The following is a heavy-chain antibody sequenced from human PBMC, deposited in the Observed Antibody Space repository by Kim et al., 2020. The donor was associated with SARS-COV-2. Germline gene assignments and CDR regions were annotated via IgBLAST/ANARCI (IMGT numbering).Heavy chain of an antibody. J-gene: IGHJ4*02. D-gene: IGHD3-16*01. Sequence: GGSLRLSCAASGFTFRDFGMNWVRQAPGKGPEWVAVIWYDGSTKYYADSVKGRFTISRDNSNNMVYLQMNSLRAEDTALYYCAKDLGGCNSISCADYFDRWRQDTLVTVSS. CDR3: AKDLGGCNSISCADYFDR. V-gene: IGHV3-33*06. CDR1: GFTFRDFG. CDR2: IWYDGSTK.